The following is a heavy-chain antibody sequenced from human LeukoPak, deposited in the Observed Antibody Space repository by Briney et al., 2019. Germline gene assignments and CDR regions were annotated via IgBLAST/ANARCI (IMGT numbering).Heavy chain of an antibody. Sequence: GWSLRLSCAASGFTFSSYGMHWVRQAPGKGLEWVAVIWYDGSNKYYADFVKGRFTISRDNSKNTLYLQMNSLRAEDTAVYYCARELTYGSGDYYFDYWGQGTLVTVSS. CDR1: GFTFSSYG. V-gene: IGHV3-33*01. J-gene: IGHJ4*02. CDR3: ARELTYGSGDYYFDY. D-gene: IGHD3-10*01. CDR2: IWYDGSNK.